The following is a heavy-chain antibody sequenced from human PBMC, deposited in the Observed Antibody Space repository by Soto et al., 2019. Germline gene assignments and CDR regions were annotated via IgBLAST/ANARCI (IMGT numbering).Heavy chain of an antibody. V-gene: IGHV3-48*03. Sequence: LGLSCAASGFTFSSYEMNWVRQAPGKGLEWVSYISSSGSTIYYADSVKGRFTISRDNAKNSLYLQMNSLRAEDTAVYYCARGSPHIVVVVAATHLWFDPWGQGTLVTVSS. D-gene: IGHD2-15*01. J-gene: IGHJ5*02. CDR1: GFTFSSYE. CDR2: ISSSGSTI. CDR3: ARGSPHIVVVVAATHLWFDP.